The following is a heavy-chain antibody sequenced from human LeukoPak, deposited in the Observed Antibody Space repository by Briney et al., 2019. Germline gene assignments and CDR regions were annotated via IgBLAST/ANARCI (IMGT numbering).Heavy chain of an antibody. CDR2: IYSGGST. CDR1: GFTVSSNY. V-gene: IGHV3-53*01. CDR3: ARGYDSSGYYYAYYYYYYMDV. Sequence: GGSLRLSCAASGFTVSSNYMSWVRQAPGKGLEWVSVIYSGGSTYYADSVKGRFTISRDNSKNTLYLQMNSLRAEDTAVYYCARGYDSSGYYYAYYYYYYMDVWGKGTTVTVSS. J-gene: IGHJ6*03. D-gene: IGHD3-22*01.